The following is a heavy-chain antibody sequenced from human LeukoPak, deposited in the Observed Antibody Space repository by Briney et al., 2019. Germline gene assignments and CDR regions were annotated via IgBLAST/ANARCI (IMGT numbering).Heavy chain of an antibody. CDR3: ARGLAAANDY. Sequence: PGGSLRLSCAASGFTFSSYAMRWVRQAPGKGLEWVAVISYDGSNKYYADSVKGRFTISRDNSKNTLYLQMNSLRAEDTAVYYCARGLAAANDYWGQGSLVTVSS. J-gene: IGHJ4*02. CDR2: ISYDGSNK. D-gene: IGHD3-9*01. CDR1: GFTFSSYA. V-gene: IGHV3-30-3*01.